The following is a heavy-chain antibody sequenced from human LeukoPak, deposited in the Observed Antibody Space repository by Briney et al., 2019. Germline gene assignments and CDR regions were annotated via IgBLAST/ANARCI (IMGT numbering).Heavy chain of an antibody. CDR3: ARDSSGYYDHAFDI. CDR1: GFTFDSYW. V-gene: IGHV3-74*01. J-gene: IGHJ3*02. CDR2: IKTDGSIT. D-gene: IGHD3-22*01. Sequence: PGGSLRLSCAASGFTFDSYWIHWVRHAPGKGLVWVSRIKTDGSITNYADSVKGRFTISRDNAKNTLYLQMNSLRAEDTAVYYCARDSSGYYDHAFDIWGQGTMVTVSS.